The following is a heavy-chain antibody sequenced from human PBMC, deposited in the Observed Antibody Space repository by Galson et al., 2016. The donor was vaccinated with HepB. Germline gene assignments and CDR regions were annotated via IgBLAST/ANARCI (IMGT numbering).Heavy chain of an antibody. CDR1: GFTFNTYW. D-gene: IGHD6-19*01. CDR3: ASGSGWLIDY. CDR2: IKQDGSDK. Sequence: SLRLSCAASGFTFNTYWMSWVRQAPGKGLEWVANIKQDGSDKYYIDSVKGRFTISRDNAKNSLSLQMNSLRAEDTAVYYCASGSGWLIDYWGQGTLVTVSS. V-gene: IGHV3-7*03. J-gene: IGHJ4*02.